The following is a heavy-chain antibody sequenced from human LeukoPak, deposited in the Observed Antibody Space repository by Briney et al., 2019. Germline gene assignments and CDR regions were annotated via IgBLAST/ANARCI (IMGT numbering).Heavy chain of an antibody. J-gene: IGHJ5*02. CDR2: INWNGGST. Sequence: GGSLRLSCAASGFTFDDYGMSWVRQAPGKWLEWVSGINWNGGSTGYADSVKGRFTISRDNAKNSLYLQMNSLRAEDTALYYCARVDYYDSSGYYQPWGQGTLVTVSS. CDR1: GFTFDDYG. V-gene: IGHV3-20*04. D-gene: IGHD3-22*01. CDR3: ARVDYYDSSGYYQP.